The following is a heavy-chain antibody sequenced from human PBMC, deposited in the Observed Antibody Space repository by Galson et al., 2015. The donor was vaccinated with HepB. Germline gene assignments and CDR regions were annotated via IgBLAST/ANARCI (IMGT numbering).Heavy chain of an antibody. CDR3: ARDARELPNFYYNGMDV. V-gene: IGHV3-11*05. J-gene: IGHJ6*02. D-gene: IGHD1-26*01. Sequence: SLRLSCAASGFIFSDYYMSWIRQAPGKGLEWVSYISSSSSDIKYADSVKGRFTISRDNAKNSLYLQMNSLRAEDTAVYYCARDARELPNFYYNGMDVWGQGTTVTVSS. CDR1: GFIFSDYY. CDR2: ISSSSSDI.